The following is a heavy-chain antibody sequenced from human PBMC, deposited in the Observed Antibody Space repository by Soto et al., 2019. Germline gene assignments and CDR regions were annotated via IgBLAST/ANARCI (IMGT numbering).Heavy chain of an antibody. V-gene: IGHV1-8*01. J-gene: IGHJ4*02. CDR2: MNPNSGIT. D-gene: IGHD3-22*01. CDR3: ARVGYYYDSSGYYLSFDY. Sequence: ASVKVSCKASGYTFTSYDINWVRQATGQGLEWMGWMNPNSGITGYAQKFQGRVTMTRNTSISTAYMELSSLRSEDTAVYYCARVGYYYDSSGYYLSFDYWGQGTLVTVSS. CDR1: GYTFTSYD.